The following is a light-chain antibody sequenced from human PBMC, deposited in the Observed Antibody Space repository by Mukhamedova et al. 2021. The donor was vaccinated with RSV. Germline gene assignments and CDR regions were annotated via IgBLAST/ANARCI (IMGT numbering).Light chain of an antibody. J-gene: IGLJ2*01. CDR1: SSDVGGYNY. CDR2: DVS. Sequence: GTSSDVGGYNYVSWYQQHPGKAPKLMIYDVSNRPSGVSNRFSGSKSGNTASLTISWLQAEDEADYYCSSYTSSSTVVFGGGTKLTV. CDR3: SSYTSSSTVV. V-gene: IGLV2-14*03.